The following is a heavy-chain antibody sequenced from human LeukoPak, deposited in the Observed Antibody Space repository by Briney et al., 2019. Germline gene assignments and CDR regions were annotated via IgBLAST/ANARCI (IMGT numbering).Heavy chain of an antibody. J-gene: IGHJ4*02. D-gene: IGHD3-22*01. V-gene: IGHV3-23*01. CDR3: AKTKSTYYYDSSGYYPFDY. CDR1: GFTFSSYA. Sequence: GGSLRLSCAASGFTFSSYAMSWVRQAPGKGLEWVSAISGSGGSTYHADSVKGRFTISRDNSKNTLYLQMNSLRAEDTAVYYCAKTKSTYYYDSSGYYPFDYWGQGTLVTVSS. CDR2: ISGSGGST.